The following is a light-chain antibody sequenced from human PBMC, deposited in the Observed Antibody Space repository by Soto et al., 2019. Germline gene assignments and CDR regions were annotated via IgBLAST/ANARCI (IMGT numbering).Light chain of an antibody. V-gene: IGKV2-30*01. CDR1: QSLVFSDGNTY. CDR3: MQGAHWPRT. Sequence: DVVMTHSPLSLPVPLGQPASISCRSSQSLVFSDGNTYLTWFQQRPGQSPRRLIYKVSNRHSGVPDRFSGSGSVTDFTLKISRVEAEDVGVYYCMQGAHWPRTFGQGTRLEIK. CDR2: KVS. J-gene: IGKJ5*01.